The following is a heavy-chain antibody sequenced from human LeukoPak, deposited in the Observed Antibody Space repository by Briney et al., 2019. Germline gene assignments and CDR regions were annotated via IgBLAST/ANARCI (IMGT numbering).Heavy chain of an antibody. CDR1: GYTFTSYD. CDR2: MNPNSGNT. CDR3: ARLRRVGAIRFDP. Sequence: ASVKVSCKASGYTFTSYDINWVRQATGQGLEWMGWMNPNSGNTGYAQKFQGRVTMTRNTSMSTAYMELSSLRSEDTAVYYCARLRRVGAIRFDPWGQGTLVTVSS. V-gene: IGHV1-8*01. D-gene: IGHD1-26*01. J-gene: IGHJ5*02.